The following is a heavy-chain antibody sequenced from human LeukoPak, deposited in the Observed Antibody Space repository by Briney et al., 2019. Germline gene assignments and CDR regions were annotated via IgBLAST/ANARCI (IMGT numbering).Heavy chain of an antibody. V-gene: IGHV1-8*01. Sequence: ASVKVSCKASGYTFTSYDINWVRRATGQGLEWMGWMNPNSGNTGYAQKFQGRVTMTRNTSISTAYMELSSLRSEDTAVYYCAGQSGGGWYEGYFDYWGQGTLVTVSS. D-gene: IGHD6-19*01. CDR3: AGQSGGGWYEGYFDY. CDR2: MNPNSGNT. CDR1: GYTFTSYD. J-gene: IGHJ4*02.